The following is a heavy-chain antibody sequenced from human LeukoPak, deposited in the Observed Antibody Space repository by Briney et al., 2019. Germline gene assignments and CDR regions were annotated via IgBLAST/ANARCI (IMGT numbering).Heavy chain of an antibody. CDR1: GYTFTGYY. V-gene: IGHV1-2*02. J-gene: IGHJ4*02. Sequence: ASVTVSCKASGYTFTGYYMHWVRQAPGQGLEGMGWINPNSGGTNYAQKFQGRVTMTRDTSISTAYMELSRLRSDDTAVYYCARRESSGRFVGYWGQGTLVTVSS. CDR3: ARRESSGRFVGY. D-gene: IGHD3-22*01. CDR2: INPNSGGT.